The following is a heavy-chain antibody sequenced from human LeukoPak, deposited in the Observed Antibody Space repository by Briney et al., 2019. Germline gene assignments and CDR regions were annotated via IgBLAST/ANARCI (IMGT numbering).Heavy chain of an antibody. CDR2: INPNSGGT. V-gene: IGHV1-2*06. CDR1: GYTFTGYY. Sequence: ASVKVSCKASGYTFTGYYMHWVRQAPGQGLEWMGRINPNSGGTNYAQKFQGRVTMTRDTSISTAYMELGRLRSDDTAVYYCARDRANWGFDYWGQGTLVTVSS. D-gene: IGHD7-27*01. CDR3: ARDRANWGFDY. J-gene: IGHJ4*02.